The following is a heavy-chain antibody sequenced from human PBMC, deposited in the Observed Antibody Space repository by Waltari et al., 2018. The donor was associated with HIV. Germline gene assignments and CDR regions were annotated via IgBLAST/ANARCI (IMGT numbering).Heavy chain of an antibody. CDR2: IYPGDSDT. V-gene: IGHV5-51*01. CDR1: GYSFTNYW. Sequence: EVQLVQSGAEVKKPGESLKISCKGSGYSFTNYWIGWVRQMPGKGLALMVIIYPGDSDTSYSPSFHGRVTIAAGKSISTAYLQLSSLKASDTAMYYCARRGMAAAGTGAGAFDYWGQGTLVTVSS. CDR3: ARRGMAAAGTGAGAFDY. J-gene: IGHJ4*02. D-gene: IGHD6-13*01.